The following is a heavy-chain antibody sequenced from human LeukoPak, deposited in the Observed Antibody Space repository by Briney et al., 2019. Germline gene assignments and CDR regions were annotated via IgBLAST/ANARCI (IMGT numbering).Heavy chain of an antibody. D-gene: IGHD1-26*01. V-gene: IGHV1-18*01. CDR2: INTYNGDT. CDR3: ARDAFIEGTAGNYIDI. Sequence: GASVKVSCKASGYTFTTYGIAWVRQAPGQGPEWMGWINTYNGDTKLSQKLQGRVTLTTDTSTSTAYMELRSLRSDDTAVYYCARDAFIEGTAGNYIDIWAKGTTVTVSS. CDR1: GYTFTTYG. J-gene: IGHJ6*03.